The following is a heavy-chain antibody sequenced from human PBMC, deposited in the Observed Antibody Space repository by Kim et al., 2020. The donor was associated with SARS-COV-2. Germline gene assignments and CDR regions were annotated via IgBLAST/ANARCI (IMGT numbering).Heavy chain of an antibody. CDR2: IYYTGTT. V-gene: IGHV4-39*02. J-gene: IGHJ3*02. Sequence: SETLSLTCTVSGGSISSSSYYWGWIRQPPGKGLEWIGSIYYTGTTYYNPSLMSRVTISIDSSKTHFSLDLTSVTGADTAVYYCARDFVNSGMPIADAFDIWGQGTMVSVS. CDR3: ARDFVNSGMPIADAFDI. D-gene: IGHD2-2*01. CDR1: GGSISSSSYY.